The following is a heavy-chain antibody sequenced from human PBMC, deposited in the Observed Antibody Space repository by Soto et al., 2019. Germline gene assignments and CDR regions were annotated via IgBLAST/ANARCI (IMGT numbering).Heavy chain of an antibody. V-gene: IGHV3-23*01. CDR2: FSGSGGNI. CDR3: AKDPPWTVGPLAMDV. D-gene: IGHD1-26*01. CDR1: GFAFSTHA. Sequence: GGSLRLSCVASGFAFSTHAMSWVRQAPGRGLEWVSTFSGSGGNIYYAESVKGRLTISRDDSKNTLYLQMDSLRVEDTAVYYCAKDPPWTVGPLAMDVWGQGTTVTVSS. J-gene: IGHJ6*02.